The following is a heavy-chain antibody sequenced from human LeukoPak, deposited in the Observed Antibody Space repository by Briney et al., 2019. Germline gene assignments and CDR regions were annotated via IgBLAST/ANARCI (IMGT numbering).Heavy chain of an antibody. J-gene: IGHJ3*02. CDR3: AREGGWFLSTFDI. Sequence: SETLSLTRTVSGGSIRSYYSSWIRQPAGKGLEWIGRISTSGSTNYNLSLTSRVTMSVDTSKNQFSLKLSSVTAADTAVYYCAREGGWFLSTFDIWGQGTMVTVSS. CDR2: ISTSGST. D-gene: IGHD2-15*01. V-gene: IGHV4-4*07. CDR1: GGSIRSYY.